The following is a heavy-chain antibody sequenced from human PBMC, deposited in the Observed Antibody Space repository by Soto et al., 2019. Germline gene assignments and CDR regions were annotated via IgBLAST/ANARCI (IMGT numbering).Heavy chain of an antibody. V-gene: IGHV4-34*01. CDR2: VNHSGST. J-gene: IGHJ4*02. CDR3: GRLEGLATISYYFDY. D-gene: IGHD3-9*01. Sequence: PSETLSLTCAVYGGSFSGYYWSWIRQPPWKGLEWIGEVNHSGSTNYNPSLKSRVTISVDKSKNQFSLKLMSLTAADTAVYYCGRLEGLATISYYFDYWGQGALVTVSS. CDR1: GGSFSGYY.